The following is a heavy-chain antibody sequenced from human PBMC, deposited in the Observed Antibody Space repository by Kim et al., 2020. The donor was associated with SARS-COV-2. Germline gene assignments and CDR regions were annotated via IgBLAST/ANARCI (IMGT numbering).Heavy chain of an antibody. CDR3: ARPGQFPNYYDSSGYYTY. D-gene: IGHD3-22*01. CDR2: INAGNGNT. CDR1: GYTFTSYA. V-gene: IGHV1-3*01. Sequence: ASVKVSCKASGYTFTSYAMHWVRQAPGQRLEWMGWINAGNGNTKYSQKFQGRVTITRDTSASTAYMELSSLRSEDTAVYYCARPGQFPNYYDSSGYYTYWGQGTLVTVSS. J-gene: IGHJ4*02.